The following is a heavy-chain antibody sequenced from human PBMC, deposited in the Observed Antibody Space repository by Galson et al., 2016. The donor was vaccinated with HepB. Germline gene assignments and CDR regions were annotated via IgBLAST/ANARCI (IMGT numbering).Heavy chain of an antibody. V-gene: IGHV4-61*09. CDR3: ARTGYGYTYGNNWFDP. CDR2: IYRSGRT. D-gene: IGHD5-18*01. J-gene: IGHJ5*02. Sequence: TLSLTCTVSGGSISSANYYWSWIRQPAGKGLEWIGHIYRSGRTNYSPSLNSRVTISVDTSKNQFSLKLTSVAAADTALYYCARTGYGYTYGNNWFDPWGQGILVTVSS. CDR1: GGSISSANYY.